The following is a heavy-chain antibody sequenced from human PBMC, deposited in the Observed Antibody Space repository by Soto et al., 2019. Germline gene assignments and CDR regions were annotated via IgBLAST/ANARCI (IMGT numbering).Heavy chain of an antibody. D-gene: IGHD6-13*01. CDR1: GFTFSSYG. CDR2: IWYDGSNK. V-gene: IGHV3-33*01. CDR3: ARDRMYSSSWFS. J-gene: IGHJ5*02. Sequence: QVQLVESGGGVVQPGRSLRLSCAASGFTFSSYGMHWVRQAPGKGLEWVAVIWYDGSNKYYADSVKGRFTISRDNSKNTLYLQMNSLRAVDTAVYYCARDRMYSSSWFSWGQGTLVTVSS.